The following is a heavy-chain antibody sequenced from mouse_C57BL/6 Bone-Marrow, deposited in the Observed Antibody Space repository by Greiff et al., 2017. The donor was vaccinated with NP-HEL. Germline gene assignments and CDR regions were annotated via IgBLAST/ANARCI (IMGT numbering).Heavy chain of an antibody. CDR1: GYTFTGNW. D-gene: IGHD1-1*01. CDR2: ILPGSGNT. J-gene: IGHJ2*01. V-gene: IGHV1-9*01. Sequence: QVQLQQSGAELTKPGASVKLSCKATGYTFTGNWIEWVKQRPGHGLEWIGEILPGSGNTYYNERFKGKATFTADTSSNTAYMQLSSLTTEDSASYYCARDYYGSSYFDYWGKGTTLTVSS. CDR3: ARDYYGSSYFDY.